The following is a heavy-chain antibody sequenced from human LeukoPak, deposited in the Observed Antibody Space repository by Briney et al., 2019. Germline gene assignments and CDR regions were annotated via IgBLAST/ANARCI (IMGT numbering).Heavy chain of an antibody. J-gene: IGHJ6*03. CDR2: IYTSGST. CDR3: ARGLGVPAAMVGYYYYMDV. V-gene: IGHV4-61*02. CDR1: GGSISRGSYY. D-gene: IGHD2-2*01. Sequence: PSETLSLTCTVSGGSISRGSYYWSWIRQPAGKGLEWIGRIYTSGSTNYNPSLKSRVTISVDTSKNQFSLKLSSVTAADTAVYYCARGLGVPAAMVGYYYYMDVWGKGTTVTISS.